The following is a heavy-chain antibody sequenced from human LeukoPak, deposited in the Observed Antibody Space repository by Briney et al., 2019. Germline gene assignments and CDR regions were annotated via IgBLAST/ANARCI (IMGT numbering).Heavy chain of an antibody. CDR3: ARETITYRSYNWFDP. V-gene: IGHV4-31*03. J-gene: IGHJ5*02. D-gene: IGHD1-14*01. CDR2: IYYSGST. Sequence: SETLSLTCTVSGGSISSGGYYWSWIRQHPGKGLEWIGYIYYSGSTYYNPSLKSRVTISVDTSKNLFSLKLSSVTAADTAVYYCARETITYRSYNWFDPWGQGTLVTVSS. CDR1: GGSISSGGYY.